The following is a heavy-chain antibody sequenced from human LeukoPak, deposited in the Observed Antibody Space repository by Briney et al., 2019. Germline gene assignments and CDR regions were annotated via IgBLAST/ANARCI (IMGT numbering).Heavy chain of an antibody. D-gene: IGHD2-2*02. CDR3: ARGPPYRCSSTSCYTVYYYYGMDV. V-gene: IGHV4-34*01. CDR2: MNDSGSA. J-gene: IGHJ6*02. CDR1: GGSFSGCY. Sequence: RWETLSLTCGVYGGSFSGCYWSWIGQPGGKGLEWMGWMNDSGSANCNASLKSRVTISVDTSKNQFSLKLSSVTAADTAVYSCARGPPYRCSSTSCYTVYYYYGMDVWGQGTTVTVSS.